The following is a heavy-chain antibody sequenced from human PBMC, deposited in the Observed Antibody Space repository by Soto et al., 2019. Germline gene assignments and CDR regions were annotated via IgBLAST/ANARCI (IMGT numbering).Heavy chain of an antibody. CDR1: GYSFTSYW. CDR3: ARPVVGATTARDY. J-gene: IGHJ4*02. CDR2: IYPGDSDT. V-gene: IGHV5-51*01. D-gene: IGHD1-26*01. Sequence: VESLKISCNGSGYSFTSYWIGWVRQMPWKGLEWMGIIYPGDSDTRYSPSFQGQVTISADKSISTAYLQWSSLKASDTAMYYCARPVVGATTARDYWGQGTLVTVSS.